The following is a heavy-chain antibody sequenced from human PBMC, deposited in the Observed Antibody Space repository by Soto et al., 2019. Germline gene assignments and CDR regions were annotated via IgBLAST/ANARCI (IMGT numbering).Heavy chain of an antibody. D-gene: IGHD6-13*01. J-gene: IGHJ3*02. Sequence: ASVKVSCKASGGTFSSYTISWVRQAPGQGLEWMGRIIPILGIANYAQKFQGRVTITADKSTSTAYMELSSLRSEDTAVYYCARATFRQQLVLDDAFDIWGQGTMVTVSS. CDR3: ARATFRQQLVLDDAFDI. CDR2: IIPILGIA. CDR1: GGTFSSYT. V-gene: IGHV1-69*02.